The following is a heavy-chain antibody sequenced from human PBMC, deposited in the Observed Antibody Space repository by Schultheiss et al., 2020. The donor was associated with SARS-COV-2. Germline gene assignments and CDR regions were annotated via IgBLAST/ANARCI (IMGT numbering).Heavy chain of an antibody. J-gene: IGHJ5*02. V-gene: IGHV4-30-2*01. CDR2: IYHSGST. CDR3: ARQISSITIFGVVPNWFDP. Sequence: SETLSLTCTVSGGSISSYFWSWIRQPPGKGLEWIGYIYHSGSTYYNPSLKSRVTISVDRSQNQFSLKLSSVTAADTAVYYCARQISSITIFGVVPNWFDPWGQGTLVTVSS. D-gene: IGHD3-3*01. CDR1: GGSISSYF.